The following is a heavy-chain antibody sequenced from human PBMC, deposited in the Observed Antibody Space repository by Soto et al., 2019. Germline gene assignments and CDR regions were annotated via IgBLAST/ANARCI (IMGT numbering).Heavy chain of an antibody. J-gene: IGHJ5*02. CDR1: GVTFSSYA. CDR2: IIPIFGTA. V-gene: IGHV1-69*06. Sequence: ASVKVSCKASGVTFSSYAISCVRQAPGQGLEWMGGIIPIFGTANYAQKFQGRVTITADKSTSTAYMELSSLRSEDTAVYYCARKSSSGYYGWFDPWGQGTLVTVSS. CDR3: ARKSSSGYYGWFDP. D-gene: IGHD3-22*01.